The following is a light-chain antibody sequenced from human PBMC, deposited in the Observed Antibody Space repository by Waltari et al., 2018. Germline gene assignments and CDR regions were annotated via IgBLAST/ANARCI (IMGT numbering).Light chain of an antibody. CDR2: GAS. Sequence: SSEVGTAPSCRASQSISRYLAWYQQKPGQAPRLLIYGASTRATGIPDRFSGSGSGTDFSLTISGLEPEDSAVYYCQHHYRLPATFGQGTKVEIK. J-gene: IGKJ1*01. CDR3: QHHYRLPAT. V-gene: IGKV3-20*01. CDR1: QSISRY.